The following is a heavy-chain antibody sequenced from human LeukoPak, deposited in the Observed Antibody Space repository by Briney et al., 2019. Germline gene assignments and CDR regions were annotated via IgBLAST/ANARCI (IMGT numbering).Heavy chain of an antibody. CDR1: GFTVSSNY. CDR3: GGLRLGELSSFDY. J-gene: IGHJ4*02. D-gene: IGHD3-16*02. Sequence: PGGSLRLSCAASGFTVSSNYMSWVRQAPGKGLEWISLIYSGGSTFYADSVKGRFTISRDNSKNTLYLQMNSLRAEDTAVYYCGGLRLGELSSFDYWGQGTLVTVSS. V-gene: IGHV3-66*01. CDR2: IYSGGST.